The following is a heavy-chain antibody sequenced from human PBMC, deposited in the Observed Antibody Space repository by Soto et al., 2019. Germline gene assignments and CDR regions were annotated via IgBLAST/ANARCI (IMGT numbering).Heavy chain of an antibody. CDR2: INHSGST. Sequence: QVQLQQWGAGLLKPSETLSLTCAVYGGSFSGYYWSWIRQPPGKGLEWIGEINHSGSTNYNPSLKIRVTISVDTSKNQFSLKLSSVTAADTAVYYCARGYYIWGSYRYTGWLDYWGQGTLVTVSS. CDR3: ARGYYIWGSYRYTGWLDY. V-gene: IGHV4-34*01. D-gene: IGHD3-16*02. CDR1: GGSFSGYY. J-gene: IGHJ4*02.